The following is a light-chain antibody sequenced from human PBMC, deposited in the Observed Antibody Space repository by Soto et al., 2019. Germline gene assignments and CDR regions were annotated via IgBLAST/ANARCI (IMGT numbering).Light chain of an antibody. CDR3: QQSYSTPYT. CDR2: AAS. Sequence: DIQMTQSPSSLSASVGDRVTITCRASQIISSYLNWYQQKPGKAPKLLIYAASSLQSGVPLRFSGSGSGTDFTLTISSLQPEDFATYYCQQSYSTPYTFGQGTKLEIK. J-gene: IGKJ2*01. V-gene: IGKV1-39*01. CDR1: QIISSY.